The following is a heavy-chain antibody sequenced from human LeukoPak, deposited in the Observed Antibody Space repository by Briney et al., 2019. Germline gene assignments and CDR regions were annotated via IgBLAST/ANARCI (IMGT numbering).Heavy chain of an antibody. CDR1: GFTFTNAW. Sequence: GGSLRLSCAASGFTFTNAWMSWVRQAPGKGLDWVGRIKSESDGGTTDYAAPVKGRFTISRDDSKNTLHLQMNSLKTEDTAVYYCTTEKSGSDAFDIWGQGTMVTVSS. CDR3: TTEKSGSDAFDI. D-gene: IGHD3-10*01. V-gene: IGHV3-15*01. J-gene: IGHJ3*02. CDR2: IKSESDGGTT.